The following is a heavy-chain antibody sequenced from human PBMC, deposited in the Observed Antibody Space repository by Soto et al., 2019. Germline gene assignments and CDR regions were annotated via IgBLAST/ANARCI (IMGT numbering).Heavy chain of an antibody. CDR2: ISSSGSTI. Sequence: PGGSLRLSCAASGFTFSSYEMNWVRQAPGKGLEWVSYISSSGSTIYYADSVKGRFTISRDNAKNSLYLQMNSLRAEDTAVYYCARDEASGSYTTGPYDYWGQGTLVTVSS. D-gene: IGHD1-26*01. CDR1: GFTFSSYE. J-gene: IGHJ4*02. CDR3: ARDEASGSYTTGPYDY. V-gene: IGHV3-48*03.